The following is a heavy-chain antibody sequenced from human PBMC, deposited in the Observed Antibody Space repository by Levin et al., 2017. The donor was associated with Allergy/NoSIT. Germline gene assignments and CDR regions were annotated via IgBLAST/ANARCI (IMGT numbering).Heavy chain of an antibody. J-gene: IGHJ4*02. D-gene: IGHD7-27*01. CDR3: ARYTGRFDY. CDR2: VYPGDSET. V-gene: IGHV5-51*01. CDR1: GYIFTDYY. Sequence: GGSLRLSCKASGYIFTDYYIGWVRQRPGKGLEWMGNVYPGDSETKYSPSFQGQVSVSADKSIITAYLQGASLKASDTATYYCARYTGRFDYWGQGTQVTVSS.